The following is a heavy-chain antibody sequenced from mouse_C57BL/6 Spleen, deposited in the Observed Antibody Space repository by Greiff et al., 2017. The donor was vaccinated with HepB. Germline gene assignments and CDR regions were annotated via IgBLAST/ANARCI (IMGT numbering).Heavy chain of an antibody. CDR2: INPYNGGT. D-gene: IGHD1-1*01. V-gene: IGHV1-19*01. J-gene: IGHJ3*01. Sequence: EVQLQQSGPVLVKPGASVKMSCKASGYTFTDYYMNWVKQSHGKSLEWIGVINPYNGGTSYNQKFKGKATLTVDKSSSTAYMELNSLTSEDSAVYYCARGDYYYGSSSAWFAYWGQGTLVTVSA. CDR3: ARGDYYYGSSSAWFAY. CDR1: GYTFTDYY.